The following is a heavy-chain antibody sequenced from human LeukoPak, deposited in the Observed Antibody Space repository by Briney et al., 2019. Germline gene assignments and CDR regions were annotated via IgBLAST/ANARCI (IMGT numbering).Heavy chain of an antibody. J-gene: IGHJ4*02. CDR3: ARAGHCTNGICYTADFDY. Sequence: GSLRLSCATSQFNFNKFGMTWVRQAPGKGLEWVSSISGNGGSTQYADSVQGRFAISRDNSKNTLYLQMNSLRAEDTAVYYCARAGHCTNGICYTADFDYWGQGTLVTVSS. CDR2: ISGNGGST. CDR1: QFNFNKFG. V-gene: IGHV3-23*01. D-gene: IGHD2-8*01.